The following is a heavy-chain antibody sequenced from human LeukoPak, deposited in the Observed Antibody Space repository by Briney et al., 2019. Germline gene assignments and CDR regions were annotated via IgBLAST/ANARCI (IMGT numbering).Heavy chain of an antibody. D-gene: IGHD1-26*01. Sequence: GGSLRLSSAASVFTFTTYAMTWSSYTMTWVRQAPGKGLEWVSSISGSGDNTYYAASAKGRFTISRDNARDSLYLQMNSLRIEDAAIYFCARTSSVPPTPTFDSWGQGTLVTVS. V-gene: IGHV3-23*01. CDR3: ARTSSVPPTPTFDS. CDR2: ISGSGDNT. CDR1: VFTFTTYAMTWSSYT. J-gene: IGHJ4*02.